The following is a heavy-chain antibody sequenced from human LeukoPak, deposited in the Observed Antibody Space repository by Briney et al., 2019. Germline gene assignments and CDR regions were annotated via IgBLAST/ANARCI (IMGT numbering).Heavy chain of an antibody. Sequence: ASVKVSCKASGYTFTAYYIHWVRQVPGQGLEWMGWIKLNTGGTKYAQNFQGRVTMTRDTSINTAYMEVSRLRFDDTAVYYCARDWGRGYDYNSGDFDYWGQGTLVTVSS. J-gene: IGHJ4*02. V-gene: IGHV1-2*02. CDR2: IKLNTGGT. CDR3: ARDWGRGYDYNSGDFDY. CDR1: GYTFTAYY. D-gene: IGHD5-24*01.